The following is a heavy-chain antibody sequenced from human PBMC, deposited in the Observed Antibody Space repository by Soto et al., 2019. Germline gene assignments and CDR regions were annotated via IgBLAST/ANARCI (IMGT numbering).Heavy chain of an antibody. D-gene: IGHD7-27*01. Sequence: LSLTCTVSGGSISSSSYYWGWIRQPPGKGLEWIGSIYYSGSTYYNPSLKSRVTISVDTSKNQFSLKLSSVTAADTAVYYCAREDWGSRGHFDYWGQGTLVTVSS. CDR3: AREDWGSRGHFDY. V-gene: IGHV4-39*02. J-gene: IGHJ4*02. CDR1: GGSISSSSYY. CDR2: IYYSGST.